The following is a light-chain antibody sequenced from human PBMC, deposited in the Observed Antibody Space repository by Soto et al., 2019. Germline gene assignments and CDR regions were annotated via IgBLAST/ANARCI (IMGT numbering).Light chain of an antibody. J-gene: IGKJ4*01. CDR3: HQYDSSTLT. V-gene: IGKV3-20*01. CDR1: QSVSSSY. Sequence: EIVLTQSPGTLSLSPGERATLSCRASQSVSSSYLAWYQQKPGQAPRLLIYGASSRATGIPDRFSGSGSGTDFTLTISRLEPEDFAVYYCHQYDSSTLTFGGGTKVEI. CDR2: GAS.